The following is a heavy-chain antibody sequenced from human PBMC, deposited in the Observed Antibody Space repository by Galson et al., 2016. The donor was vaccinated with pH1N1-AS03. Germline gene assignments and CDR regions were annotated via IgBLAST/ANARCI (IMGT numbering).Heavy chain of an antibody. Sequence: SVKVSCKASGGTFSSDAISWVRQAPGQGLEWMGRIIPILGITDYAQKFQGRVTITADKSTSTAYMELSSLRSEDTAVYYCARDTSSTATTHLDCWGQGTLVTISS. D-gene: IGHD4-17*01. J-gene: IGHJ4*02. CDR1: GGTFSSDA. CDR3: ARDTSSTATTHLDC. V-gene: IGHV1-69*04. CDR2: IIPILGIT.